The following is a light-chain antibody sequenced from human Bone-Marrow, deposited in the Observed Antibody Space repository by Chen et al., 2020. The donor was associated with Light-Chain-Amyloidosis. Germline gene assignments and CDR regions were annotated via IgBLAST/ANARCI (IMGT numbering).Light chain of an antibody. CDR3: QSADSSGTSEVI. CDR1: DLPTKY. CDR2: RDT. V-gene: IGLV3-25*03. J-gene: IGLJ2*01. Sequence: SYELTQPPSVSVSPGQTARITCSGDDLPTKYAYWYQQKPGQAPVLVIHRDTERPSGISARFSGSSSGTTATLTISGVQAEDEADYHCQSADSSGTSEVIFCGGTKLTVL.